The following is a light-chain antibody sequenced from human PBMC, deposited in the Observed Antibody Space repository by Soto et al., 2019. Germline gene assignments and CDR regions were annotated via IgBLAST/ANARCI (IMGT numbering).Light chain of an antibody. CDR1: QNIKTY. V-gene: IGKV1-39*01. Sequence: DVQVTQSPPALSADPRHSGNITCRSSQNIKTYLNWYQHKVGRAPKLLIHDATSLQPDVPSRFTGSGSGTDFSLTISSLEREDFATYYCQQSFVTPRKFGQGTKVDIK. CDR3: QQSFVTPRK. CDR2: DAT. J-gene: IGKJ1*01.